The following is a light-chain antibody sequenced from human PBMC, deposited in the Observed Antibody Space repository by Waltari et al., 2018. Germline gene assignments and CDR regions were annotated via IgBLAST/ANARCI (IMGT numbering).Light chain of an antibody. CDR3: QAWDSTTRV. Sequence: SSEVTQPPSVSVSPGQTATLTCSGAKLGEKYASWHQQKPGQSPVLVIYNDHKRPSGIPERFSGSSSGNTATLTISGTQAMDEADYYCQAWDSTTRVFGAGTKVTVL. J-gene: IGLJ1*01. CDR2: NDH. CDR1: KLGEKY. V-gene: IGLV3-1*01.